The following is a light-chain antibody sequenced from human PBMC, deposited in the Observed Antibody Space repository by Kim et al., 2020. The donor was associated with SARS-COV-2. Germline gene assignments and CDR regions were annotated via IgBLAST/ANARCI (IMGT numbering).Light chain of an antibody. V-gene: IGLV1-44*01. Sequence: QSVLTQPPSASGTPGQRFTISCSGSSSNIVSNTVNWYQQLPGTAPTLLIYSNNQQPSGVPDRFSGSKSGTSASLAISGRQYEDEADYYCAAWDDSLNCSYVFGTGTKVTVL. CDR3: AAWDDSLNCSYV. CDR2: SNN. CDR1: SSNIVSNT. J-gene: IGLJ1*01.